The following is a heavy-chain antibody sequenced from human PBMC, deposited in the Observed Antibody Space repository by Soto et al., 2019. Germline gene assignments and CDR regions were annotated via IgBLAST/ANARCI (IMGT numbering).Heavy chain of an antibody. J-gene: IGHJ6*02. CDR3: ARTDIVVVVAATLRGYYGMDV. Sequence: GGSLRLSCAASGFTFSSYGMHWVRQAPGKGLEWVADIWYDGSNKYYADSVKGRFTISRDNSKNTLYLQMNSLRAEDTAVYYCARTDIVVVVAATLRGYYGMDVWGQGTTVTVSS. CDR1: GFTFSSYG. CDR2: IWYDGSNK. D-gene: IGHD2-15*01. V-gene: IGHV3-33*01.